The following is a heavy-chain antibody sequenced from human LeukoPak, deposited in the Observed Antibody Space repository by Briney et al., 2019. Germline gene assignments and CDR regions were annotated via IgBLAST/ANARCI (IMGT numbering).Heavy chain of an antibody. CDR1: GFTFSSYG. CDR3: TTGTVGAIFDY. Sequence: GGSLRLSCAASGFTFSSYGMHWVRQAPGKGLEWVAVIWYDGSNKYYADSVKGRFTISRDNSKNTLYLQMNSLRAEDTAVYYCTTGTVGAIFDYWGQGTLVTVSS. J-gene: IGHJ4*02. CDR2: IWYDGSNK. D-gene: IGHD1-26*01. V-gene: IGHV3-33*01.